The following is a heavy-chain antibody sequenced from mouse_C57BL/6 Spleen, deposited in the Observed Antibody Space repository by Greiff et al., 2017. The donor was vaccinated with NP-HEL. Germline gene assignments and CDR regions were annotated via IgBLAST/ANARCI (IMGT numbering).Heavy chain of an antibody. J-gene: IGHJ1*03. CDR3: ARPGDGYYGWYFDV. D-gene: IGHD2-3*01. Sequence: QVQLQQPGAELVKPGASVKLSCKASGYTFTSYWMHWVKQRPGRGLEWIGRIDPNSGGTKYNEKFKSKATLTVDKPSSTAYMQLISLTSEDSAVYYCARPGDGYYGWYFDVWGTGTTVTVSS. CDR2: IDPNSGGT. V-gene: IGHV1-72*01. CDR1: GYTFTSYW.